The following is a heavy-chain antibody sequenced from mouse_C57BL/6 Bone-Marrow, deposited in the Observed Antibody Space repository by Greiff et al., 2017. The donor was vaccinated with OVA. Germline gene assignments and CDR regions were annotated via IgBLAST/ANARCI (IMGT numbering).Heavy chain of an antibody. J-gene: IGHJ1*03. CDR1: GFTFSDYY. Sequence: EVQVVESEGGLVQPGSSMKLSCTASGFTFSDYYMAWVRQVPEKGLEWVANINYDGSSTYYLDSLKSRFIISRDNAKNILYLQMSSLKSEDTATYYCAREVLKYFDVWGTGTTVTVSS. V-gene: IGHV5-16*01. CDR3: AREVLKYFDV. D-gene: IGHD1-3*01. CDR2: INYDGSST.